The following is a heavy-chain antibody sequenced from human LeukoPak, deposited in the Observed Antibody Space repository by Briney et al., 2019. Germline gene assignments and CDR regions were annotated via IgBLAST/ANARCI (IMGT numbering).Heavy chain of an antibody. D-gene: IGHD3-10*01. CDR2: INPSGGST. CDR1: GYTFTSYY. CDR3: AKSLWFGELFPIYFDY. V-gene: IGHV1-46*01. J-gene: IGHJ4*02. Sequence: ASVTVSFKASGYTFTSYYMHWVRQAPGQGLEWMGIINPSGGSTSYAQKFQGRVTMTRDMSTSTVYVELSSLRSEDTAVYYCAKSLWFGELFPIYFDYWGQGTLVTVSS.